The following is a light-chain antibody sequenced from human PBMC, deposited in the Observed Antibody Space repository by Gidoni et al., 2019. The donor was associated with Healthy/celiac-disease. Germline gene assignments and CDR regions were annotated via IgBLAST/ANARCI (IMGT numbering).Light chain of an antibody. CDR2: AAS. J-gene: IGKJ1*01. CDR3: QQSYSTRWT. CDR1: QSISSY. V-gene: IGKV1-39*01. Sequence: DIQMTQSPSSLSASVGDRVTITCRASQSISSYLNWYQQKPGKAPKLLIYAASSLQSGVPSRFSGRGYGTDFTLTISSLQPEDFATYYCQQSYSTRWTFGQGTKVEIK.